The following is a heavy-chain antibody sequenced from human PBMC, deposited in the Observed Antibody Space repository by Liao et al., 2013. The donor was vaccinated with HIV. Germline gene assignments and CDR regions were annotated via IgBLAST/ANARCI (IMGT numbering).Heavy chain of an antibody. CDR1: GGSFSGYY. CDR3: ASTQWLYSPFDY. V-gene: IGHV4-34*10. D-gene: IGHD3-22*01. Sequence: QLQLQESGPGLVKPSETLSLTCAVYGGSFSGYYWSWIRQPPGKGWSGLGDINHSGSTNYNPSLKSRVTISVDTSKNQFSLKLRSVTAADTAVYYCASTQWLYSPFDYWGQGTLVTVSS. CDR2: INHSGST. J-gene: IGHJ4*02.